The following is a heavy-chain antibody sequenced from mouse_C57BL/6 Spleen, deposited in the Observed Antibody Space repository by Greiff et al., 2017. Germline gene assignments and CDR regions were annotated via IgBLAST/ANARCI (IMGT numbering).Heavy chain of an antibody. CDR3: ANSGVGRAYDY. Sequence: QVKLQQPGAELVKPGASVKLSCKASGYTFTSYWMHWVKQRPGRGLEWIGRIGPNSGGTKYNEKFKSKVTLTVDNTSSTPYMQLSSLKSEDSEFDDCANSGVGRAYDYWGQGTTLTVSS. CDR2: IGPNSGGT. CDR1: GYTFTSYW. D-gene: IGHD3-1*01. V-gene: IGHV1-72*01. J-gene: IGHJ2*01.